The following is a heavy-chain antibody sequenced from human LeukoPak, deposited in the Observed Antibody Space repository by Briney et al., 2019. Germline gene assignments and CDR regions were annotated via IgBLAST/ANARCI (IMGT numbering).Heavy chain of an antibody. Sequence: GGSLRLPCAVSGFTFSTYWMSWVRQAPGKGLEWVANIRQDGGAKYYVDSVRGRFTISRDNAKNSLYLQMNSLRAEDTGVYYCATSSDAPANIWGQGTLVTVSS. CDR3: ATSSDAPANI. CDR1: GFTFSTYW. J-gene: IGHJ4*02. CDR2: IRQDGGAK. D-gene: IGHD2-2*01. V-gene: IGHV3-7*01.